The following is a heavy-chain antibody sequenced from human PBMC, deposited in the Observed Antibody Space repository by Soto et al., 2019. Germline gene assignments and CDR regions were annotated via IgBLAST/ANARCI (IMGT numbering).Heavy chain of an antibody. V-gene: IGHV3-23*01. CDR1: GFTFSSYA. Sequence: EVQLLESGGGLVQPGGSLRLSCAASGFTFSSYAMSWVRQAPGKGLEWVSAISGSGGSTYYADSVKGRFTISRDNSKNTLYLQMNSLRAEDTAVYYCARLQLDYYYGMDVWGQGTTVTVSS. J-gene: IGHJ6*02. CDR2: ISGSGGST. D-gene: IGHD4-4*01. CDR3: ARLQLDYYYGMDV.